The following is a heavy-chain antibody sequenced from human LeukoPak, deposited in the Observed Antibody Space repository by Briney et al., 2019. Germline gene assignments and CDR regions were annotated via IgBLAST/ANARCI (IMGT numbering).Heavy chain of an antibody. V-gene: IGHV4-59*01. Sequence: SETLSLTCTVSGGSISSYYWSWIRQPPGKGLEWIGYISYSGSTNFNPSLKSRVTISVDTSKNQFSLKLSSVTAADTAVYYCAREGTAGTNLNWFDPWGQGTLVTVPS. CDR2: ISYSGST. CDR1: GGSISSYY. D-gene: IGHD1-1*01. CDR3: AREGTAGTNLNWFDP. J-gene: IGHJ5*02.